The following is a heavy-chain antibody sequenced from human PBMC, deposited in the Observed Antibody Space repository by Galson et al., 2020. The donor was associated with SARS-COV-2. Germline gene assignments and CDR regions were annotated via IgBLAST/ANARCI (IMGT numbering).Heavy chain of an antibody. CDR3: ARLGRASGY. CDR1: GGSISSSSYY. D-gene: IGHD3-10*01. V-gene: IGHV4-39*01. J-gene: IGHJ4*02. Sequence: SETLSLTCTVSGGSISSSSYYWGWIRQPPGKGLEWIGSIYYSGSTYYNPSLKSRVTISVDTSKNKFSLKLSSGTAADTAVYYGARLGRASGYWGQGALVTVSS. CDR2: IYYSGST.